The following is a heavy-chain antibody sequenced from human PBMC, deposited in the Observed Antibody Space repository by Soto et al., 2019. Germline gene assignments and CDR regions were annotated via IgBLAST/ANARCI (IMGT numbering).Heavy chain of an antibody. CDR3: ARSWGYSYDLHNKKPFDY. CDR2: INHSGST. J-gene: IGHJ4*02. V-gene: IGHV4-34*01. Sequence: SETLSLTCAVYGGSFSGYYWSWIRQPPGKGLEWIGEINHSGSTNYNPSLKSRVTISVDTSKNQFSLKLSSVTAADTAVYYCARSWGYSYDLHNKKPFDYWGQGTLVTVS. D-gene: IGHD3-22*01. CDR1: GGSFSGYY.